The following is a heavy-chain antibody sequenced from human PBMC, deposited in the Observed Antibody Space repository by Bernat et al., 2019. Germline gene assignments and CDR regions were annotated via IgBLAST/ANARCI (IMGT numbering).Heavy chain of an antibody. CDR3: ARGRQEVPYYDMDV. CDR2: INVGNGNT. D-gene: IGHD4/OR15-4a*01. J-gene: IGHJ6*03. CDR1: GYTFTNYA. V-gene: IGHV1-3*01. Sequence: QVQLVQSGAEVMNPGASVKVSCKASGYTFTNYAMHWVRQAPGQRLEWMAWINVGNGNTKYSPKFQGRVAITRDTSTSTAYMDLGALRSEDTAVYYCARGRQEVPYYDMDVWGSGTTVTVSS.